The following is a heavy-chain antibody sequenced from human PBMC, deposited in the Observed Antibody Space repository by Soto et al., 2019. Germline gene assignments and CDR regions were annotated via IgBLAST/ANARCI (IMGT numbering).Heavy chain of an antibody. V-gene: IGHV1-69*12. D-gene: IGHD1-20*01. CDR1: GGTFSSYA. Sequence: QVQLVQSGAEVKEHGSSMKVSCKASGGTFSSYAISWVRQAPGQGLEWMGGIIPIFGTADYAQKFHGRVTITADESTSTAYMELSSLRSEDTAVYYCARGITGTVTYYYGLDVWGQGTTVTVSS. CDR3: ARGITGTVTYYYGLDV. J-gene: IGHJ6*02. CDR2: IIPIFGTA.